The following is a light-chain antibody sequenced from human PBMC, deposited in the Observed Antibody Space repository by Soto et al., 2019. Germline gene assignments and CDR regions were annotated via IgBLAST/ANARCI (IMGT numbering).Light chain of an antibody. CDR2: ATS. J-gene: IGKJ3*01. CDR1: QSISSY. Sequence: DIQMTQSPSSLSASVGDRVTITCRASQSISSYLNWYQQKPGKAPKLLLFATSSLQSGVPSRFSGSGSGTEFTLTISSLQPVDFATYYCQQSYSTLFTFGPGTKVDIK. CDR3: QQSYSTLFT. V-gene: IGKV1-39*01.